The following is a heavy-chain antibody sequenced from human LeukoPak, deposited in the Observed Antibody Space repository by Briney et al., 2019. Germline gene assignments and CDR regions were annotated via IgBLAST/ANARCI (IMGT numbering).Heavy chain of an antibody. Sequence: LETLSLTCTVSGYSISSGYYWGWIRQPPGKGLEWIGSIYHSGSTYYNPSLKSRVTISVATSKNQFSLKLSSVTAADTAVYYCAVGITIFGVVTQYNWFDPWGQGTLVTVSS. D-gene: IGHD3-3*01. J-gene: IGHJ5*02. V-gene: IGHV4-38-2*02. CDR3: AVGITIFGVVTQYNWFDP. CDR1: GYSISSGYY. CDR2: IYHSGST.